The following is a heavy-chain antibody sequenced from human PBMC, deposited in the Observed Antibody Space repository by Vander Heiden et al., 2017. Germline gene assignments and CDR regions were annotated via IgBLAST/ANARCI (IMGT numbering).Heavy chain of an antibody. CDR2: ISGSGGST. Sequence: EVQLLESGGGLVQPGGSLRLSCAASGFPFSSYAMSWVPQAAGKGLEWVSAISGSGGSTYYADSVKGRFIISRDNSKNTLYLQMNSLRAEDTAVYYCAKFRGWYYYYYGMDVWGQGTTVTVSS. D-gene: IGHD6-19*01. J-gene: IGHJ6*02. V-gene: IGHV3-23*01. CDR1: GFPFSSYA. CDR3: AKFRGWYYYYYGMDV.